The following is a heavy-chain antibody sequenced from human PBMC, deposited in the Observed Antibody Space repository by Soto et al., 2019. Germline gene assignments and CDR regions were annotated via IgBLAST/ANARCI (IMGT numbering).Heavy chain of an antibody. V-gene: IGHV3-30*18. J-gene: IGHJ6*02. CDR3: AKNKFCSSTSCHYYGMDV. CDR2: IPHDGTNK. D-gene: IGHD2-2*01. Sequence: QVQLVESGGGVVQPGRSLRLSCAASGFTFSSYGMHWVRQAPGKGLEWVAVIPHDGTNKYYGDSVKGRFTISRDDSKNTLYLQMNSLRAEDTAVYYSAKNKFCSSTSCHYYGMDVWGQGTTVTVSS. CDR1: GFTFSSYG.